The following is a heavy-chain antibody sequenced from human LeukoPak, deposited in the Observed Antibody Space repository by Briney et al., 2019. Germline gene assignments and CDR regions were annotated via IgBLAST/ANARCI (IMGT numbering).Heavy chain of an antibody. CDR1: GFTFSNAW. V-gene: IGHV3-15*01. D-gene: IGHD3-22*01. CDR3: TTDQSSGYYYGLSYYYYYGMDV. CDR2: IKSKTDGGTT. J-gene: IGHJ6*02. Sequence: GGSLRLSCAASGFTFSNAWMSWVRQAPGKGREWVGRIKSKTDGGTTDYAAPVKGRFTISRDDSKNTLYLQMNSLKTEDTAVYYCTTDQSSGYYYGLSYYYYYGMDVWGQGTTVTVSS.